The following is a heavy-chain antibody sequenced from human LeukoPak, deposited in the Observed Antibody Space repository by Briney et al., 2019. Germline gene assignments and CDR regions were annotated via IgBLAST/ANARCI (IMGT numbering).Heavy chain of an antibody. D-gene: IGHD4-17*01. CDR1: GGTFSSYA. J-gene: IGHJ6*02. Sequence: ASVTVSCKASGGTFSSYAISWVRQAPGQGLEWMGRIIPILGIANYAQEFQGRVTITADKSTSTAYMELSSLRSEDTAVYYCARTTVTDVSNGMDVWGQGTTVTVSS. CDR3: ARTTVTDVSNGMDV. CDR2: IIPILGIA. V-gene: IGHV1-69*04.